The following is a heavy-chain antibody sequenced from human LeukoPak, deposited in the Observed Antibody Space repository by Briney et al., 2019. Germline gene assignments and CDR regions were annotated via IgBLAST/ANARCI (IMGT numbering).Heavy chain of an antibody. Sequence: PGGSLRLSCAASGFTFSSYAMSWVRQAPGKGLEWVSAISGSGGSTYYADSVKGRFTISRDNSKNTLYLQMNSLRAEDTAVYYCAKDILLWFGEPPADPWAREPWSPSPQ. D-gene: IGHD3-10*01. CDR1: GFTFSSYA. CDR3: AKDILLWFGEPPADP. V-gene: IGHV3-23*01. J-gene: IGHJ5*02. CDR2: ISGSGGST.